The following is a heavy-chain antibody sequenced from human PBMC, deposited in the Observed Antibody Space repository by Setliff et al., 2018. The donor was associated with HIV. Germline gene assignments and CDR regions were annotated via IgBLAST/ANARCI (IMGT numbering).Heavy chain of an antibody. Sequence: GGSLRLSCAASRFTFSDYYMSWIRQAPGKGLEWVSYISSSNDYTNYADSVKCRFTISRDNAKNSLYLQMNSLRAEDTAVYYCAKSGTGIIYFDYWGQGTLVTVSS. CDR1: RFTFSDYY. J-gene: IGHJ4*02. CDR3: AKSGTGIIYFDY. CDR2: ISSSNDYT. V-gene: IGHV3-11*06. D-gene: IGHD1-1*01.